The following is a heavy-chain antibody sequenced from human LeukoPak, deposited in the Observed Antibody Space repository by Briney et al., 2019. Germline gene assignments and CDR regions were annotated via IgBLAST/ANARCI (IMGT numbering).Heavy chain of an antibody. J-gene: IGHJ1*01. V-gene: IGHV1-2*02. CDR1: GFTFINYY. Sequence: ASVKVSCKASGFTFINYYMHWVRQAPGQGLEWMGWINPNSGGTNYAQKFQGRVTMTRDTSISTAYMELSRLRSDDTAVYYCARDSYYDSSGYYSSEYFQHWGQGTLVTVSS. CDR2: INPNSGGT. CDR3: ARDSYYDSSGYYSSEYFQH. D-gene: IGHD3-22*01.